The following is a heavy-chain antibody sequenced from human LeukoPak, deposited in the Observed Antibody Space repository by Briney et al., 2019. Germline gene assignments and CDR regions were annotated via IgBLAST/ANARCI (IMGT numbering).Heavy chain of an antibody. J-gene: IGHJ4*02. CDR2: ISSGSRTI. CDR1: GFSFSSYS. Sequence: GGSLRLSCAASGFSFSSYSMNWVRRAPGRGLEWISYISSGSRTIFYADSVKGRFTISRDNAKNLLYLLMNSLRADDTAVYYCARESITGDRDFDYWGQGTLITVSS. V-gene: IGHV3-48*01. CDR3: ARESITGDRDFDY. D-gene: IGHD7-27*01.